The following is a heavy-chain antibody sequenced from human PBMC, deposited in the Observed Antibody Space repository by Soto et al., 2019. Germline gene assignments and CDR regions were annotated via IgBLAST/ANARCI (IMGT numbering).Heavy chain of an antibody. CDR2: ISKDGSHK. Sequence: GGSLRLSCAASGFIFSSYGMNWVRQAPGKGLEWAAAISKDGSHKYYADSVKGRFTISRDNSKNTLYLQLNSLRAEDTAVYYCAKDAPFIATGGVDVWGQGTTVTVSS. D-gene: IGHD6-13*01. CDR1: GFIFSSYG. CDR3: AKDAPFIATGGVDV. V-gene: IGHV3-30*18. J-gene: IGHJ6*02.